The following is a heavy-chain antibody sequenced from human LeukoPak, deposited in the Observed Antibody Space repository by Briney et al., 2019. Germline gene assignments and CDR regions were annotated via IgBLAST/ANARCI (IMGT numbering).Heavy chain of an antibody. CDR2: VHYSGTT. CDR1: GVSISSSNNF. CDR3: ARHEEEDGYNAKTFGY. J-gene: IGHJ4*02. D-gene: IGHD5-24*01. Sequence: SETLSLTCTVSGVSISSSNNFWGWIRQPPGKGLEWIGSVHYSGTTYYIPSLKSRVTISVDTSKNQFSLKLSSVTAADTAVYYCARHEEEDGYNAKTFGYWGQGTLVTVSS. V-gene: IGHV4-39*01.